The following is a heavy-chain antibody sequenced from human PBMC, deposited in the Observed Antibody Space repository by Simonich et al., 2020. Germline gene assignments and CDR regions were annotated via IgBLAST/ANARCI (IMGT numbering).Heavy chain of an antibody. V-gene: IGHV4-34*01. CDR2: INNIGST. Sequence: QVQLQQWGAGLLKPSETLSLTCAVYGGSFSGYYWSWTRQPPGKGLVWIGEINNIGSTHYNPSLKSRVTISVNTSKNQFSLKLGSVTAADTAVYYCARTQKTTVTYYFDYWGQGTLVTVSS. J-gene: IGHJ4*02. D-gene: IGHD4-17*01. CDR3: ARTQKTTVTYYFDY. CDR1: GGSFSGYY.